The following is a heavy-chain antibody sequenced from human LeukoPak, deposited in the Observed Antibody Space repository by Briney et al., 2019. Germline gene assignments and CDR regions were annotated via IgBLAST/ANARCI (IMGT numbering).Heavy chain of an antibody. CDR3: ARDFIVGATAYDY. Sequence: PGGSLRLSCAASGFTFSSYSMNWVRQAPGKGLEWVSYISSSSSTIYYADSVKGRFTISRDNAKNSLYLQMNSLRAEDTAVYYCARDFIVGATAYDYRGQGTLVTVSS. V-gene: IGHV3-48*01. CDR1: GFTFSSYS. CDR2: ISSSSSTI. J-gene: IGHJ4*02. D-gene: IGHD1-26*01.